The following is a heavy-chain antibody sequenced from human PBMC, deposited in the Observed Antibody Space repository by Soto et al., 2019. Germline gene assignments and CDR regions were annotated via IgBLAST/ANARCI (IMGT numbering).Heavy chain of an antibody. CDR3: AKGGYFGTFDY. CDR2: ISGSGDRT. J-gene: IGHJ4*02. V-gene: IGHV3-23*01. Sequence: PGGSLRLSCAASGFTFSSYAMSWVRQVPGKGLEWVSTISGSGDRTYNADSVKGRFTISRDSSKKTLYLQMNSLRAEDTAVYYCAKGGYFGTFDYWGQGTLVTVSS. CDR1: GFTFSSYA. D-gene: IGHD1-1*01.